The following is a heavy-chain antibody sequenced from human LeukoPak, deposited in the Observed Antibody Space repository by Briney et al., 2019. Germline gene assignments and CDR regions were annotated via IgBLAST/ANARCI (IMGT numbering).Heavy chain of an antibody. J-gene: IGHJ3*02. D-gene: IGHD3-10*01. CDR3: AREEGGYYYGSGSYYNMRAFDI. Sequence: GGSLRLSCAASGFTFSSYAMHWVRQAPGKGLEWVAVISYDGSNKYYADSVKGRFTISRDNSKNTLYLQMNSLRAEDTAVYYCAREEGGYYYGSGSYYNMRAFDIWGQGTMVTVSS. CDR1: GFTFSSYA. V-gene: IGHV3-30*04. CDR2: ISYDGSNK.